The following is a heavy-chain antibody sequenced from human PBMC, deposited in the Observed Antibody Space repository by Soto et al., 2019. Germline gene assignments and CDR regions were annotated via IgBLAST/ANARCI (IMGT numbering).Heavy chain of an antibody. Sequence: QLQLQESGPGLVKPSETLSLTCTVSGGSISSSSYYWGWIRQPPGKGLEWIGSIYYSGSTYYNPSLKSRVTISVDTSKNQFSLKLSSVTAADTAVYYCARRRLSTIFGVVITQGWFDPWGQGTLVTVSS. J-gene: IGHJ5*02. CDR2: IYYSGST. V-gene: IGHV4-39*01. CDR3: ARRRLSTIFGVVITQGWFDP. D-gene: IGHD3-3*01. CDR1: GGSISSSSYY.